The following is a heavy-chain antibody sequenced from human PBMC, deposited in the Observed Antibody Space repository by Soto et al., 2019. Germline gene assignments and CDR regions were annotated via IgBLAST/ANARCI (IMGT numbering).Heavy chain of an antibody. CDR3: ARLGGSYQEPTLFDY. V-gene: IGHV4-39*01. Sequence: SETLSLTCTVSGGSISSSSYYWGWIRQPPGKGLEWIGSIYYSGSTYYNPSLKSRVTISVDTSKNQFSLKLSSVTAADTAVYYCARLGGSYQEPTLFDYWGQGXLVTVYS. CDR2: IYYSGST. D-gene: IGHD1-26*01. CDR1: GGSISSSSYY. J-gene: IGHJ4*02.